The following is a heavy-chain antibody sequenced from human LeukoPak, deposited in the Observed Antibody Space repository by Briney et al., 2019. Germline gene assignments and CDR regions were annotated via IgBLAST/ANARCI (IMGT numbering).Heavy chain of an antibody. CDR1: GGSISSYY. V-gene: IGHV4-59*05. D-gene: IGHD1-14*01. J-gene: IGHJ5*02. CDR2: IYYSGST. CDR3: ARSLNRDWFDP. Sequence: SETLSLTCTVSGGSISSYYWSWIRQPPGKGLEWIGSIYYSGSTYYNPSLKSRVTISVDTSKNQFSLKLSSVAAADTAVYYCARSLNRDWFDPWGQGTLVTVSS.